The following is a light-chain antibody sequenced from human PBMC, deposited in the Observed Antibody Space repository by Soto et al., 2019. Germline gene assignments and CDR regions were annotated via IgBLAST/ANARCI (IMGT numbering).Light chain of an antibody. J-gene: IGKJ4*01. CDR2: DAS. CDR3: RQYDIWPLT. CDR1: QSVSSY. Sequence: EIVLTQSPATLSLSPGERATLSCRASQSVSSYLAWYQQKPGQAPRLLIYDASNRATGIPDRFSGSGSGTEFTLIISSLQSEDFAVYYCRQYDIWPLTFGGGTKVDIK. V-gene: IGKV3-11*01.